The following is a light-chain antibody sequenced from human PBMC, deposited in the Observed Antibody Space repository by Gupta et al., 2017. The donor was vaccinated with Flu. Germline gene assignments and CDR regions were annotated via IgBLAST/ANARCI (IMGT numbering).Light chain of an antibody. V-gene: IGLV2-14*01. CDR2: EVS. J-gene: IGLJ1*01. CDR3: CSYAGSSTWV. CDR1: SSDVGGYNY. Sequence: SSDVGGYNYVSWYQQYPGKAPKVMIYEVSNRPSGVSNRFSGSKSGNTASLTISGLQAEDEADYYCCSYAGSSTWVFGTGTTVTVL.